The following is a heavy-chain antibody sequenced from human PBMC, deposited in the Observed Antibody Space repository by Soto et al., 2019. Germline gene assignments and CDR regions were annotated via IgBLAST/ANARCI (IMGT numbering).Heavy chain of an antibody. CDR1: GGTFSSYA. D-gene: IGHD5-18*01. Sequence: QVQLVQSGAEVKKPGSSVKVSCKASGGTFSSYAISWVRQAPGQGLEWLGGIIPIFGTANYAQKFQGRVTITADESTSTAHMELRRLRSYDTAVYYCARDRVDTAMVQPSDYWGQGTLVTVSS. J-gene: IGHJ4*02. CDR2: IIPIFGTA. CDR3: ARDRVDTAMVQPSDY. V-gene: IGHV1-69*01.